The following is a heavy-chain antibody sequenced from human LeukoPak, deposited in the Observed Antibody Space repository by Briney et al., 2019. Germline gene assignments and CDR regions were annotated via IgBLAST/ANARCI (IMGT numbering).Heavy chain of an antibody. J-gene: IGHJ4*02. V-gene: IGHV3-30-3*01. CDR2: ISYDGSNK. Sequence: GGSLRLSCAASGFSFSSYAMHWVRQAPGKGLEWVAVISYDGSNKYYADSVKGRFTISRDNPKNTLYLQMNSLRAEDTAVYYCAKDPRYCSSTSCFTGIDYWGQGTLVTVSS. CDR3: AKDPRYCSSTSCFTGIDY. CDR1: GFSFSSYA. D-gene: IGHD2-2*01.